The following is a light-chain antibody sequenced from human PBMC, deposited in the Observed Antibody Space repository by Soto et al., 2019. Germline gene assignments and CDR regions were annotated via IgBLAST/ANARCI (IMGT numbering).Light chain of an antibody. Sequence: QSALTQPPSASGSPGQSVTISCTGTSSDVGGYNYVSWYQQHPGKAPKLMIYEVSKRPSGVPDRFSGSKSGNTASLTVSGLQAEDEADYYCSSYAGSNLVVFGGGT. CDR2: EVS. V-gene: IGLV2-8*01. J-gene: IGLJ2*01. CDR1: SSDVGGYNY. CDR3: SSYAGSNLVV.